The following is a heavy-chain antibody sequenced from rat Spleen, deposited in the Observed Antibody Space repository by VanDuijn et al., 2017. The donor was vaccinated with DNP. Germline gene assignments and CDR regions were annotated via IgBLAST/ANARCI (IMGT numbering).Heavy chain of an antibody. D-gene: IGHD1-12*03. CDR2: IIYDGSRT. CDR1: GFTFSDYN. CDR3: ARSWGDDGYPPFAY. Sequence: EVQLVESGGGLVQPGRSLKLSCAASGFTFSDYNMAWVRQAPKKGLEWVATIIYDGSRTYYRDSVKGRFTISRDNAKSTLYLQMDSLRSEDTATYYWARSWGDDGYPPFAYWGQGTLVTVSS. J-gene: IGHJ3*01. V-gene: IGHV5S10*01.